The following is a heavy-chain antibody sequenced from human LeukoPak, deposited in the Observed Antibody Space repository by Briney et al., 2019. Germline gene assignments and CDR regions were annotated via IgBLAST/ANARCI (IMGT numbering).Heavy chain of an antibody. J-gene: IGHJ4*02. Sequence: GGSLRLSCAASGFTFTSYVMTRVRQAPGRGLEWVSSISGSGSGTYYADSVKGRFTISRDNSKNTLYLQMNSLRAEDTAIYYCTKRSSTTDYGIDYWGQGTLVTVSS. CDR1: GFTFTSYV. V-gene: IGHV3-23*01. CDR2: ISGSGSGT. D-gene: IGHD3-16*01. CDR3: TKRSSTTDYGIDY.